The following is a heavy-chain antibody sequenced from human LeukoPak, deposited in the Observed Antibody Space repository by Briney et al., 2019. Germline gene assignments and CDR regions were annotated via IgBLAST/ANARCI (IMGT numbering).Heavy chain of an antibody. CDR1: GGSIISSSYY. CDR2: IYYSGST. J-gene: IGHJ5*02. D-gene: IGHD6-6*01. V-gene: IGHV4-39*07. CDR3: AWTGSSSRGGFDP. Sequence: SETLSLTCTVSGGSIISSSYYWGWIRHPPGKGLEWIGSIYYSGSTYYNPSLKSRVTLSVDTSKNQFSLKLSSVTAADTAVYYCAWTGSSSRGGFDPWGQGTLVTVSS.